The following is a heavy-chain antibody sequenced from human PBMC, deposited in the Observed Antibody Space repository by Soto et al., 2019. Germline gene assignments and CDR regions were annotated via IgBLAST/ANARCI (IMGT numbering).Heavy chain of an antibody. CDR1: GDSVSSNSAA. CDR2: TYYRSKWYN. Sequence: SQTLSLTCAISGDSVSSNSAAWNWIRQSPSRGLEWLGRTYYRSKWYNDYAVSVKSRITINPDTSKNQFSLQLNSVTPEDTAVYYCARGRYYDFWSGPDAFDIWGQGTMVTVSS. V-gene: IGHV6-1*01. J-gene: IGHJ3*02. D-gene: IGHD3-3*01. CDR3: ARGRYYDFWSGPDAFDI.